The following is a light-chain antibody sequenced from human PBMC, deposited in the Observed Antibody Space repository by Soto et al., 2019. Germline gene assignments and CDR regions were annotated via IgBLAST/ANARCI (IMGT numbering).Light chain of an antibody. CDR1: QSVSSN. CDR3: QQYNNWPPWT. Sequence: IVLTQSPGTLSLSPGERATLSCRASQSVSSNYLAWYQQKPGQAPRLLIHGASSRATAIPDRFSGSGSGTEFTLTISSLQSEDFAVYYCQQYNNWPPWTFGQGTKVDIK. J-gene: IGKJ1*01. CDR2: GAS. V-gene: IGKV3D-15*01.